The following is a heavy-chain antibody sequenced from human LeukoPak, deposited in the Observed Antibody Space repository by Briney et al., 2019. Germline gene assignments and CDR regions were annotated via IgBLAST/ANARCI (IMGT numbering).Heavy chain of an antibody. J-gene: IGHJ4*02. D-gene: IGHD3-10*01. CDR2: IWYDGSNK. CDR1: EFTFSSYG. V-gene: IGHV3-33*06. CDR3: AKEPSYGSGNSFDY. Sequence: GGSLRLSCAASEFTFSSYGMHWVRQAPGKGLEWVAVIWYDGSNKYYADSVKGRFTISRDNSKNTLYLQMNSLRAEDTAVYYCAKEPSYGSGNSFDYWGQGTLVTVSS.